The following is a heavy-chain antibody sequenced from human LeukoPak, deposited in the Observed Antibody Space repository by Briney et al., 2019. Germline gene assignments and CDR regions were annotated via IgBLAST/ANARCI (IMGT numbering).Heavy chain of an antibody. CDR3: ARDRGNTAVDY. Sequence: GGSLRLSCAASGFTFSSYSMNWVRQAPGKGLEWVSSISSSSSYIYYADSVKGRFTISRDNAKNSLYLQMNSLRAEDTAVYYCARDRGNTAVDYWGQGTLVTVFS. D-gene: IGHD2-2*02. CDR2: ISSSSSYI. J-gene: IGHJ4*02. CDR1: GFTFSSYS. V-gene: IGHV3-21*01.